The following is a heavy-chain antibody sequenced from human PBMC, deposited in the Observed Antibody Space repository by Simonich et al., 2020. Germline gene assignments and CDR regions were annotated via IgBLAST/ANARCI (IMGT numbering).Heavy chain of an antibody. CDR1: GYTFTSYD. D-gene: IGHD1-26*01. CDR2: MNPNSGNT. V-gene: IGHV1-8*03. J-gene: IGHJ4*02. CDR3: ARTYSGSYYYFDY. Sequence: QVQLVQSGAEVKKPGASVTVSCKASGYTFTSYDINWVRQATGQGIEWMEWMNPNSGNTGYAQKFQGRVTITRNTSISTAYMELSSLRSEDTAVYYCARTYSGSYYYFDYWGQGTLVTVSS.